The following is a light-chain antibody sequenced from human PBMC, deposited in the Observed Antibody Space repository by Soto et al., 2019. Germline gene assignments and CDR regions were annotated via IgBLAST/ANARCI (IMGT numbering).Light chain of an antibody. Sequence: SYELTQVPSVSVAPGQTARITCGVSSIGSKRVNWYQQKPGQAPGLVVYDDSDRPSGIPERFSGSNSGDTATLTISRVEAGDEADYYCQVWDNNNYRFVFGAGTKVTVL. CDR2: DDS. CDR1: SIGSKR. J-gene: IGLJ1*01. V-gene: IGLV3-21*02. CDR3: QVWDNNNYRFV.